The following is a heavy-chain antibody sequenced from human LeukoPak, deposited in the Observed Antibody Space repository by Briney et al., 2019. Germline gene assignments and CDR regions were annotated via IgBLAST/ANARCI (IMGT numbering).Heavy chain of an antibody. CDR1: GGSISSGSYY. J-gene: IGHJ6*03. CDR3: ARVSVAGSYYYYYMDV. Sequence: SETMSLTWTVSGGSISSGSYYWSWIRQPAGKGLEWIWRIYTSGSTNYNPSLKSRVTISVDPSKNQFSLKLSSVTAADTAVYYCARVSVAGSYYYYYMDVWGKGTTVTVSS. D-gene: IGHD6-19*01. CDR2: IYTSGST. V-gene: IGHV4-61*02.